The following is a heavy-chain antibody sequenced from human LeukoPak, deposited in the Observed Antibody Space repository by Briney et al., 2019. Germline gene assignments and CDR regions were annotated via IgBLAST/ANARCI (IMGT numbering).Heavy chain of an antibody. Sequence: GGSLRLSCAASGFTFSSYSMNWVRLAPGKGLEWVSSISLSSNYIYYADSVKGRFTISRDNARNSLYLQMNSLRAEDTAIYYCARDRPYDSSGFYYGSSDLNDALDIWGQGTMVTVSS. D-gene: IGHD3-22*01. V-gene: IGHV3-21*01. CDR1: GFTFSSYS. J-gene: IGHJ3*02. CDR3: ARDRPYDSSGFYYGSSDLNDALDI. CDR2: ISLSSNYI.